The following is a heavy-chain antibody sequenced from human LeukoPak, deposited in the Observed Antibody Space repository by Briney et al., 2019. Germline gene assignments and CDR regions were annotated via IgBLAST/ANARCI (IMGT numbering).Heavy chain of an antibody. Sequence: GGSLSLSCAASGFTFSDHFLDWVRQAPGKGLEWVGRSRNKAKSYTTEYAASVKSRFTISRDDSKNSLYLQMASLETEDTAVYYCVRVGSVSGSDYLDYWGQGTLVTVSS. CDR2: SRNKAKSYTT. CDR1: GFTFSDHF. D-gene: IGHD6-19*01. J-gene: IGHJ4*02. CDR3: VRVGSVSGSDYLDY. V-gene: IGHV3-72*01.